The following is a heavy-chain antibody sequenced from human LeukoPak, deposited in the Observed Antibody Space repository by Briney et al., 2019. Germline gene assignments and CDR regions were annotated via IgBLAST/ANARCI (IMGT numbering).Heavy chain of an antibody. CDR3: AKERYYYGSGSYSH. CDR2: ISGSGGST. V-gene: IGHV3-23*01. Sequence: PGGSLRLSCAASGFTFSSYEMNWVRQTPGKGLEWVSAISGSGGSTYYADSVKGRFTISRDNSKNTLYLQMNSLRAEDTAVYYCAKERYYYGSGSYSHWGQGTLVTVSS. J-gene: IGHJ4*02. D-gene: IGHD3-10*01. CDR1: GFTFSSYE.